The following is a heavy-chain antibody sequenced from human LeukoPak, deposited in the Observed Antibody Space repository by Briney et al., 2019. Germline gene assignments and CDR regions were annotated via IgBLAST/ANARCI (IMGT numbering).Heavy chain of an antibody. Sequence: SETLSLTCTVSGGSINSYYWSWIRQPPGKGLEWIGYVYYSGSTNYNPSLKSRVTMSVDTSKNQFSLKLSSVTAADTAVYYCARLRYYYDSSGLDCWGQGTLVTVSS. CDR2: VYYSGST. CDR3: ARLRYYYDSSGLDC. V-gene: IGHV4-59*08. J-gene: IGHJ4*02. CDR1: GGSINSYY. D-gene: IGHD3-22*01.